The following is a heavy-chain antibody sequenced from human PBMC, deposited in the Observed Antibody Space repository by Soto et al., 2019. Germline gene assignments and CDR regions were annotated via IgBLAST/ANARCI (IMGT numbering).Heavy chain of an antibody. J-gene: IGHJ4*02. CDR3: ANTMTTVVPYYFDY. CDR2: ISGSGGST. V-gene: IGHV3-23*01. Sequence: GSLRLSCAASGLTFGSYAMSWVRQAPGKGLEWVSAISGSGGSTYYADSVKGRFTISRDNSKNTLYLQMNSLRAEDTAVYYCANTMTTVVPYYFDYWGQGTLVTVSS. CDR1: GLTFGSYA. D-gene: IGHD4-17*01.